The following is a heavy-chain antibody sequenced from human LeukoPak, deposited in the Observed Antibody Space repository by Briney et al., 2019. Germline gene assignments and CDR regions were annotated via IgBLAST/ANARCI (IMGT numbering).Heavy chain of an antibody. CDR1: GFTFSSYG. V-gene: IGHV3-33*01. Sequence: GRSLRLSCAASGFTFSSYGMHWVRQAPGKGLEWVAVIWYDGSNKYYADSVKGRFTISRDNSKNTLYLQMNSERAEDTAVYYCARGFGGDYEFDYWGQGTLVTVSS. J-gene: IGHJ4*02. CDR2: IWYDGSNK. CDR3: ARGFGGDYEFDY. D-gene: IGHD4-17*01.